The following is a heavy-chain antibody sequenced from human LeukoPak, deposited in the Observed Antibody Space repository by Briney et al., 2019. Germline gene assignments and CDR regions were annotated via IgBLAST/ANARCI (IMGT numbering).Heavy chain of an antibody. CDR2: MYSSGST. J-gene: IGHJ4*02. D-gene: IGHD5-12*01. CDR1: GGSISSYY. Sequence: PSETLSLTCTVSGGSISSYYWSWIRQPPGKGLEWIGYMYSSGSTNYNPSLKSRVTISVDTSKNQFSLKLSSVTAADSAVYYCARSYSGYERLDYWGQGTLVTVSS. V-gene: IGHV4-4*08. CDR3: ARSYSGYERLDY.